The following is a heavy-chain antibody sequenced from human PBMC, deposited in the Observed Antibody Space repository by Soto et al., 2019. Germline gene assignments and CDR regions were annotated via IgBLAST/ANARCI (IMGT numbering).Heavy chain of an antibody. V-gene: IGHV4-34*01. CDR2: INHSGFT. CDR3: ARGHARFAH. CDR1: GGSFTGYY. J-gene: IGHJ4*02. Sequence: QLQLHQSGAGLLKPSETLSLTCDVSGGSFTGYYWAWIRHPPGKGLEWIGEINHSGFTNYNPSLTGRVTISLATARSQFSLKLDSLTAADTAFYFCARGHARFAHWGPGTLVTVSS.